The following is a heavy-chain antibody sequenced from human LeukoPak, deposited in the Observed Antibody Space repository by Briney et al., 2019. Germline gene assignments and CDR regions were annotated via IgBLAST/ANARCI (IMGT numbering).Heavy chain of an antibody. J-gene: IGHJ4*02. V-gene: IGHV4-30-4*01. CDR3: ARYYSDSSAFFDY. Sequence: PSQTLSLTCTVSGGSISSGDYYWSWIRQPPGKGLEWIGYIYYSGSTYYNPSLKSRVTISVDTSKNQFSLKLSSVTAADTAVYYCARYYSDSSAFFDYWGQGTLVTVSS. CDR2: IYYSGST. D-gene: IGHD3-22*01. CDR1: GGSISSGDYY.